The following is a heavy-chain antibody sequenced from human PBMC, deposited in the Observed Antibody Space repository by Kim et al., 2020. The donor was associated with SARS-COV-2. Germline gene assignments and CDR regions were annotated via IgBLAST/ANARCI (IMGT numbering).Heavy chain of an antibody. J-gene: IGHJ6*02. CDR1: GFTFSSYA. CDR3: ARDNGSVMDV. V-gene: IGHV3-30*04. CDR2: ISYDGSNK. D-gene: IGHD3-10*01. Sequence: GGSLRLSCAASGFTFSSYAMHWVRQAPGKGLEWVAVISYDGSNKYYADSVKGRFTISRDNSKNTLYLQINSLIAADTAVYYCARDNGSVMDVWGQGTTVT.